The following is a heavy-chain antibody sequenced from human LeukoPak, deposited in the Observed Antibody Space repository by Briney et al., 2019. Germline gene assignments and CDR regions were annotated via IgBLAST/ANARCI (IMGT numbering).Heavy chain of an antibody. CDR3: ASYFVGNGGRGY. V-gene: IGHV4-30-4*01. J-gene: IGHJ4*02. CDR2: VYDSWNN. Sequence: PSQTLSLTCTVSGDSINSGNSHWTLIRQPPGKGLEWLGSVYDSWNNYYNPSLESRITMSVDTSKNQYSLELSSVIAADTAVYYCASYFVGNGGRGYWGQGALVTVSS. D-gene: IGHD3-10*02. CDR1: GDSINSGNSH.